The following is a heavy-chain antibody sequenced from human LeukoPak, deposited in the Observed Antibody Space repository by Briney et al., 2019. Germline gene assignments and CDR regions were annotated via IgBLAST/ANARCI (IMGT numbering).Heavy chain of an antibody. CDR1: GFTFSSYG. CDR2: IWYDGSNK. D-gene: IGHD5-12*01. V-gene: IGHV3-33*08. J-gene: IGHJ1*01. Sequence: GRSLRLSCAASGFTFSSYGMHWVRQAPGKGLEWVAVIWYDGSNKYYADSVKGRFTISRDISKNTVHLQMNSLRAEDTAVYYCARDLTVATIRTPLQHWGQGTLLTVSS. CDR3: ARDLTVATIRTPLQH.